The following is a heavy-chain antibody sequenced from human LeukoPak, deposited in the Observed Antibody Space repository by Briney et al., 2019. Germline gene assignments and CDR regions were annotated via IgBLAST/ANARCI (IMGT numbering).Heavy chain of an antibody. D-gene: IGHD5-24*01. CDR2: TYYSGNA. V-gene: IGHV4-38-2*02. CDR3: AREVGDGAN. CDR1: GDSITSGFY. Sequence: SETLSLTCTVSGDSITSGFYWVWIRQPPGKGLEWIGSTYYSGNAYYSPSLKSRVTISVDTSKNQFSLKLNSVIAADTAKYYCAREVGDGANWGQGTLVTVSS. J-gene: IGHJ4*02.